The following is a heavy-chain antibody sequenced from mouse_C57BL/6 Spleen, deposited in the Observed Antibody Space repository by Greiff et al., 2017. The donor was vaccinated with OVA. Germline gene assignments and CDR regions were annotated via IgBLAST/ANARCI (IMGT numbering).Heavy chain of an antibody. D-gene: IGHD1-1*01. CDR2: ISNGGGST. V-gene: IGHV5-12*01. J-gene: IGHJ1*03. CDR3: ARHIYYYGSRGYFDV. Sequence: EVKLQESGGGLVKPGGSLKLSCAASGFTFSDYYMYWVRQTPEKRLEWVAYISNGGGSTYYPDTVKGRFTISRDNAKNTLYLQMSRLKSEDTAMYYCARHIYYYGSRGYFDVWGTGTTVTVSS. CDR1: GFTFSDYY.